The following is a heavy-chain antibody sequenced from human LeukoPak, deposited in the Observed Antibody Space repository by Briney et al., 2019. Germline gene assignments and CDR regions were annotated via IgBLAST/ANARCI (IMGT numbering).Heavy chain of an antibody. D-gene: IGHD2-8*01. Sequence: GGSLRLSCAASGFTFSSYAMHWVRQAPGKGLEWVAVISYDGSNKYYTDSVKGRFTISRDNSKNTLYLQMNSLRAEDTAVYYCARGPERTGVGTRYYYDMDVWGQGTTVTVSS. CDR3: ARGPERTGVGTRYYYDMDV. CDR1: GFTFSSYA. V-gene: IGHV3-30-3*01. J-gene: IGHJ6*02. CDR2: ISYDGSNK.